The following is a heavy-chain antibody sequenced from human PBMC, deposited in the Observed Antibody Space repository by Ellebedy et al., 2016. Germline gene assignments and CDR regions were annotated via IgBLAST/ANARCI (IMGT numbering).Heavy chain of an antibody. J-gene: IGHJ5*02. CDR1: GFSVSSNY. V-gene: IGHV3-66*01. D-gene: IGHD2-2*01. CDR2: VATGGTT. Sequence: GESLKISCVVSGFSVSSNYLSWVRQAPGKGLEWVSDIVATGGTTYCADSVKGRFTISRDNAKNTLHLQMNSLRVDDTAVYYCVRVRICPACWFDTWGQGTLVTVSS. CDR3: VRVRICPACWFDT.